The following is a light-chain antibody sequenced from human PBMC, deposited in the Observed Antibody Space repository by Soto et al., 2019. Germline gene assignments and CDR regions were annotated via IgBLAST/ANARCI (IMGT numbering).Light chain of an antibody. J-gene: IGLJ1*01. CDR2: DVS. CDR1: SSDVGGYNY. CDR3: CSYVGRNTYV. Sequence: QSALTQPRSASGSPGQSITISCTGTSSDVGGYNYVSWYQQHPAKAPKLIIFDVSKRPSEVPNRFSGSKSGNTASLTISGLRAEDEADYYCCSYVGRNTYVFRTGTKVTVL. V-gene: IGLV2-11*01.